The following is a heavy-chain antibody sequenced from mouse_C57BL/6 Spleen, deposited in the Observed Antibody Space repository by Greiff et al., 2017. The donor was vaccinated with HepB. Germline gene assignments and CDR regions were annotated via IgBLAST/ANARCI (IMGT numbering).Heavy chain of an antibody. CDR2: IDPSDSYT. Sequence: VQLQQPGAELVKPGASVKLSCKASGYTFTSYWMQWVKQRPGQGLEWIGEIDPSDSYTNYNQKFKGKATLTVDTSSSTAYMQLSSLTSEDSAVYYCARSGTGGFAYWGQGTLVTVSA. CDR1: GYTFTSYW. J-gene: IGHJ3*01. D-gene: IGHD4-1*01. CDR3: ARSGTGGFAY. V-gene: IGHV1-50*01.